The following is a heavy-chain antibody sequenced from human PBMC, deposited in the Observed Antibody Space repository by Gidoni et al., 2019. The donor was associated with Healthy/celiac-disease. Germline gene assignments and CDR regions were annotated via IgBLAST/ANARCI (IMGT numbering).Heavy chain of an antibody. Sequence: QVQLVQSGAEVKKPGASVKVSCKASGYTFTSYAMHWVRQAPGQRLEWMGWINAGNGNTKYSQKFQGRVTITRDTSASTAYMELSSLRSEDTAVYYCARAPSMVRGVIYYYYMDVWGKGTTVTVSS. CDR2: INAGNGNT. D-gene: IGHD3-10*01. CDR1: GYTFTSYA. J-gene: IGHJ6*03. CDR3: ARAPSMVRGVIYYYYMDV. V-gene: IGHV1-3*01.